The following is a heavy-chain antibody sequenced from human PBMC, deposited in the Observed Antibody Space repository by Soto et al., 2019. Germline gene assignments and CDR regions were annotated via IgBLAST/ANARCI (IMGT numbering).Heavy chain of an antibody. J-gene: IGHJ2*01. Sequence: QPQLQESGPGLVKPSETLSLTCTVSGGSISSSSYYWGWIRQPPGKGLEWIGSIYYSGSTYYNPSLKSRVTISVDTSKNQFSLKLSSVTAADTAVYYCARRTNDYGGIADYWYFDLWGRGTLVTVSS. CDR1: GGSISSSSYY. CDR2: IYYSGST. D-gene: IGHD4-17*01. CDR3: ARRTNDYGGIADYWYFDL. V-gene: IGHV4-39*01.